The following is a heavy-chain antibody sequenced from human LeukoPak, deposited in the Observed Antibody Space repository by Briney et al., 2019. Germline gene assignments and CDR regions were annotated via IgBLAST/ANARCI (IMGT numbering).Heavy chain of an antibody. CDR2: IYYTGST. CDR3: ARGATVTTGFDS. J-gene: IGHJ4*02. CDR1: GGSISSYY. V-gene: IGHV4-59*01. D-gene: IGHD4-17*01. Sequence: PSETLSLTCTVSGGSISSYYWSWIRQPPGKGLERIGYIYYTGSTNYNPSLKSRVTISVDTSKNQFSLKLSSVTAADTAVYYCARGATVTTGFDSWGQGTLVTVSS.